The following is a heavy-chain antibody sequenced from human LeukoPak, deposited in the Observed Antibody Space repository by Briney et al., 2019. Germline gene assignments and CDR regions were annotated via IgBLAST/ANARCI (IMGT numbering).Heavy chain of an antibody. CDR3: ARLVGVWFADY. Sequence: PSETLSLTCTVSGGSIRSYYWSWIRQPPGKGLEWIGYIYYSGSTNYNPSLKSRVTISVDTSKNQFSLKLSSVTAADTAVYYCARLVGVWFADYWGQGTLVTVSS. V-gene: IGHV4-59*08. CDR1: GGSIRSYY. CDR2: IYYSGST. J-gene: IGHJ4*02. D-gene: IGHD3-22*01.